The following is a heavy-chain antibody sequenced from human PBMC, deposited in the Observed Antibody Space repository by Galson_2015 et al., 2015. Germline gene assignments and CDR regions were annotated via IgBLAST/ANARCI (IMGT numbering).Heavy chain of an antibody. V-gene: IGHV3-30*01. CDR2: ISYDGSNK. CDR1: GFTFSSYA. Sequence: SLRLSCAASGFTFSSYAMHWVRQAPGKGLEWVAVISYDGSNKYYADSVKGRFTISRDNSKNTLYLQMNSLRAEDTAVYYCARDPWFRVAVSSYFDYWGQGTLVTVSS. J-gene: IGHJ4*02. D-gene: IGHD3-10*01. CDR3: ARDPWFRVAVSSYFDY.